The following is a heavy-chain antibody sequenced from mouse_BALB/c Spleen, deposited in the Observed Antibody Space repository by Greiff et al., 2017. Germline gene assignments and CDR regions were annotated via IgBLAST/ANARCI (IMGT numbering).Heavy chain of an antibody. Sequence: VKLMESGPGLVAPSQSLSITCTVSGFSLTSYGVHWVRQPPGKGLEWLGVIWAGGSTNYNSALMSRLSISKDNSKSQVFLKMNSLQTDDTAMYYCARDLGGSSYYYAMDYWGQGTSVTVSS. D-gene: IGHD1-1*01. CDR3: ARDLGGSSYYYAMDY. CDR1: GFSLTSYG. J-gene: IGHJ4*01. V-gene: IGHV2-9*02. CDR2: IWAGGST.